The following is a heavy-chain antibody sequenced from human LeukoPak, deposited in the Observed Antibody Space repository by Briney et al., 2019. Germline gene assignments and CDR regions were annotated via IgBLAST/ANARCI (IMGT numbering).Heavy chain of an antibody. D-gene: IGHD6-13*01. CDR2: INHSGST. Sequence: PSETLSLTCAVYGGSFSGYYWSWIRQPPGKGLEWIGEINHSGSTNYNPSLKSRVTISVDTSKNQFSLKLSSVTAADTAVYYCARGFQYSSSWYGGFDPWGQGILVTVSS. V-gene: IGHV4-34*01. CDR3: ARGFQYSSSWYGGFDP. CDR1: GGSFSGYY. J-gene: IGHJ5*02.